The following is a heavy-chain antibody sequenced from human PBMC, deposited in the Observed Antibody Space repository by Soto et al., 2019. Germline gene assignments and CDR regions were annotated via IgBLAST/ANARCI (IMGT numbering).Heavy chain of an antibody. CDR2: IHTSGTT. D-gene: IGHD3-22*01. Sequence: QLQLQESGPGLVKPSETLSLTCTVSPASIITTYSLSWIRQPAGKGLEWLGRIHTSGTTNYNPSLKSRVSMSVDTSKTQFTLKLRSVTAADTAVYYCARAYYFDDTGNWFDPWGQGTRVTVSS. CDR1: PASIITTYS. CDR3: ARAYYFDDTGNWFDP. J-gene: IGHJ5*02. V-gene: IGHV4-4*07.